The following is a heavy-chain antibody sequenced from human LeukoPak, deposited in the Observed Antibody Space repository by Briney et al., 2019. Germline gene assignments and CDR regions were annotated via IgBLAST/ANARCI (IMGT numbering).Heavy chain of an antibody. CDR3: ARGRLRVWFDP. CDR2: VNHGGTT. J-gene: IGHJ5*02. CDR1: GGSLSDYS. D-gene: IGHD4-17*01. V-gene: IGHV4-34*01. Sequence: SETLSLTCIVSGGSLSDYSWSWVRQPPEKGLEWIGEVNHGGTTNYNPSLRGRVAMSVDTSKNQFSLKLSSVTAADTAVYYCARGRLRVWFDPWGQGTLVTVSS.